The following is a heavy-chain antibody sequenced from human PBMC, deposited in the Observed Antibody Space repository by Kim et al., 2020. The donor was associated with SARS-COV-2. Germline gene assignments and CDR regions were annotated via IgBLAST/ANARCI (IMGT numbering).Heavy chain of an antibody. D-gene: IGHD2-15*01. J-gene: IGHJ5*02. CDR3: ARVDIVVVVAATGGENWFDP. V-gene: IGHV1-18*01. CDR1: GYTFTSYG. Sequence: ASVKVSCKASGYTFTSYGISWVRQAPGQGLEWMGWISAYNGNTNYAQKLQGRVTMTTDTSTSTAYMELRSLRSDDTAVYYCARVDIVVVVAATGGENWFDPWGQGTLVTVSS. CDR2: ISAYNGNT.